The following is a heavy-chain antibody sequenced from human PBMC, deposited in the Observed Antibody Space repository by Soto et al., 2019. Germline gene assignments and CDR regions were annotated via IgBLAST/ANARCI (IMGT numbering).Heavy chain of an antibody. CDR2: IYWDDDK. D-gene: IGHD2-21*02. J-gene: IGHJ6*02. V-gene: IGHV2-5*02. Sequence: QITLKESGPTLVRPTQTLTLTCTFSGFSPSTSGVGVGWIRQPPGKALEWLALIYWDDDKRYSPSLKSRLTINKETSKNQVVLTMNNMDPVDTATYYCAHSRCGGDCLQSYSSHYYYGMDVWGQGTTVTVSS. CDR3: AHSRCGGDCLQSYSSHYYYGMDV. CDR1: GFSPSTSGVG.